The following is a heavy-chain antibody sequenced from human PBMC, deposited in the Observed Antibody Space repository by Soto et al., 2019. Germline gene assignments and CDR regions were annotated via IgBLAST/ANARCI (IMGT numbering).Heavy chain of an antibody. D-gene: IGHD1-26*01. CDR3: ARGQGWELLLVSAFDI. Sequence: SVKVSCKASGYTFTSYYMHWVRQAPGQGLEWMGGIIPIFGTANYAQKFQGRVTITADESTSTAYMELSSLRSEDTAVYYCARGQGWELLLVSAFDIWGQGTMVTVSS. V-gene: IGHV1-69*13. CDR2: IIPIFGTA. J-gene: IGHJ3*02. CDR1: GYTFTSYY.